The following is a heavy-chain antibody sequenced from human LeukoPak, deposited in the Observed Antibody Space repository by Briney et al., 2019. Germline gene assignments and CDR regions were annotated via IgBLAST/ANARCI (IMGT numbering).Heavy chain of an antibody. J-gene: IGHJ4*02. CDR2: ISSSSSYI. Sequence: GGSLRLSCAASGFTFSSYSMNWVRQAPGKGLEWVSSISSSSSYIYYADSVKGRFTISRDNSKNTLYLQMNSLRAEDTAVYYCAKDPGGITVSGPDHWGQGTLVTVSS. D-gene: IGHD6-19*01. CDR3: AKDPGGITVSGPDH. CDR1: GFTFSSYS. V-gene: IGHV3-21*01.